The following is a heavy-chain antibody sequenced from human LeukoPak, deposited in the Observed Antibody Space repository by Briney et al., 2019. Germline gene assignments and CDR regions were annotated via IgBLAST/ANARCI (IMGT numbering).Heavy chain of an antibody. CDR2: IYHSGST. D-gene: IGHD5-24*01. V-gene: IGHV4-4*02. Sequence: PSGTLSLTCAVSGGSISSSNWWSWVRQPPGKGLEWIGEIYHSGSTNYNPSLKSRVTISVDKSKNQFSLKLSSVAAADTAVYYCARVLGRDGYNAGLDYWGQGTLVTVSS. CDR1: GGSISSSNW. J-gene: IGHJ4*02. CDR3: ARVLGRDGYNAGLDY.